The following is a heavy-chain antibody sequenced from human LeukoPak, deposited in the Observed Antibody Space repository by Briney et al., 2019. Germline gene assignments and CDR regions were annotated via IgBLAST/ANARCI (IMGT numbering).Heavy chain of an antibody. CDR3: AKDNDPPGIYYYYGMDV. Sequence: PGGSLRLSCAASGFTFSSYAMSWVRQAPGKGLEWVSAISGSGGSTYYADSVKGRFTISRDSSKNTLYLQMNSLRAEDTAVYYCAKDNDPPGIYYYYGMDVWGQGTTVTVSS. CDR1: GFTFSSYA. CDR2: ISGSGGST. J-gene: IGHJ6*02. D-gene: IGHD3-10*01. V-gene: IGHV3-23*01.